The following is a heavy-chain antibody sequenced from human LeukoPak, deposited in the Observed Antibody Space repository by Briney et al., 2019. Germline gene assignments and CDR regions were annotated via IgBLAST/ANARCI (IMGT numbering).Heavy chain of an antibody. CDR1: GYSFATHW. CDR2: IYPVDSDT. Sequence: GESLKISCKGSGYSFATHWIAWVRQVRGKGLEWIGVIYPVDSDTRYSPSFQGQVTISVDKSTSTAYLRWSSLKASDTAMYYCARTNYYETSGWASGLSPFDMWGRGTMVTVSS. J-gene: IGHJ3*02. CDR3: ARTNYYETSGWASGLSPFDM. V-gene: IGHV5-51*01. D-gene: IGHD3-22*01.